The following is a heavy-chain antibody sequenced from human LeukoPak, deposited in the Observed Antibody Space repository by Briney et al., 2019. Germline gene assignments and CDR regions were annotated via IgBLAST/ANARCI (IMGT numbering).Heavy chain of an antibody. Sequence: KSSETLSLTCAVSGASIISSNWWGWVRQPPGKGLEWIGEIAHDGTTNYNPSLRSRVAMSFDRANNQFSLSLTSVTAADTAVYYCTREDRPYCPFAYWGQGVLVTVSS. CDR1: GASIISSNW. CDR2: IAHDGTT. CDR3: TREDRPYCPFAY. J-gene: IGHJ4*02. V-gene: IGHV4-4*02. D-gene: IGHD1-26*01.